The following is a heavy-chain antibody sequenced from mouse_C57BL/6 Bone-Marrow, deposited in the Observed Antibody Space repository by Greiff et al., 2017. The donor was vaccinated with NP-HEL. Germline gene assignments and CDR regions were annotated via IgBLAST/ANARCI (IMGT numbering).Heavy chain of an antibody. V-gene: IGHV5-6*02. Sequence: EVKLMESGGALVKPGGSLKLSCAASGFTFSSYGMSWVRQTPDKRLEWVATIRSGGSYTYYPDSVKGRFTISRDNAKNTLYLQMSSLKSEDTAMYYCARRDTIVTSYAMDYWGQGTSVTVSS. CDR3: ARRDTIVTSYAMDY. D-gene: IGHD2-5*01. CDR2: IRSGGSYT. J-gene: IGHJ4*01. CDR1: GFTFSSYG.